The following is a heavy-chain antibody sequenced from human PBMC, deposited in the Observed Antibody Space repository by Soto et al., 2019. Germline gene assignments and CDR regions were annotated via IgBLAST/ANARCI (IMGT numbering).Heavy chain of an antibody. D-gene: IGHD3-10*01. CDR3: ARARGVYGSGSYYNYYYYGMDV. CDR2: IYHSGST. Sequence: SETLSLTCAVSGGSISSGGYCWSWIRQPPGRGLEWIGYIYHSGSTYYNPSLKSRVTISVDRSKNQFSLKLSSVTAADTAVYYCARARGVYGSGSYYNYYYYGMDVWGQGTTVTVSS. CDR1: GGSISSGGYC. J-gene: IGHJ6*02. V-gene: IGHV4-30-2*01.